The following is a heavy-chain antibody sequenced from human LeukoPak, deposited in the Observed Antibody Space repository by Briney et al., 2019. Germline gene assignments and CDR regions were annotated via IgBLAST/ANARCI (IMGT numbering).Heavy chain of an antibody. V-gene: IGHV3-7*01. CDR2: IKPDGSDK. D-gene: IGHD1-26*01. CDR1: GFTFSTSW. CDR3: ATESWGPAH. J-gene: IGHJ4*02. Sequence: PGGSLRLSCEASGFTFSTSWMTWVRQTPGKGLEGVAYIKPDGSDKYYVDSVKGRFTISRDNAKNSLFLQMNSLTVEDTAVYYCATESWGPAHWGQGTLVTVSS.